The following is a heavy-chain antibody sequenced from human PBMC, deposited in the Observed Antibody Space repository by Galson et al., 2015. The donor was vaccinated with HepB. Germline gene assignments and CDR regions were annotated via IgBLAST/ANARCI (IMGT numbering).Heavy chain of an antibody. CDR3: ARIALSGSYWYFDY. D-gene: IGHD1-26*01. CDR2: ISTTSDNK. CDR1: GFTFSSYT. V-gene: IGHV3-48*01. Sequence: SLRLSCAASGFTFSSYTMNWVRQAPGKGLEWISYISTTSDNKFSADSVKGRFIISRYNAENSLYLQMNSLRAEDTAVYYCARIALSGSYWYFDYWGQGTLVTVSS. J-gene: IGHJ4*02.